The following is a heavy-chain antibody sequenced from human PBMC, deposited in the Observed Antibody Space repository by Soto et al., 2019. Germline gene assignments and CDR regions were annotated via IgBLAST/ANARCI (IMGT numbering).Heavy chain of an antibody. J-gene: IGHJ4*02. V-gene: IGHV4-59*01. Sequence: TSGTLSLTCTVSGGSISSYYWSWIRQPPGKGLEWIGYIYYSGSTNYNPSLKSRVTISVDTSKNQFSLKLSSVTAADTAVYYCARQSDFYCSGGSCYPEYYFDYWGQGTLVTVSS. CDR3: ARQSDFYCSGGSCYPEYYFDY. D-gene: IGHD2-15*01. CDR2: IYYSGST. CDR1: GGSISSYY.